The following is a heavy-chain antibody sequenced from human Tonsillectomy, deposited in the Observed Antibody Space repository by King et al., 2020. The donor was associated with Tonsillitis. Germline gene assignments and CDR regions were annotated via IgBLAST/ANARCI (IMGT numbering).Heavy chain of an antibody. CDR1: GFTFSTYS. CDR2: ISSGSTYI. J-gene: IGHJ5*02. D-gene: IGHD4-17*01. V-gene: IGHV3-21*01. CDR3: ARDDYGVLFDP. Sequence: VQLVESGGGLVNPGGSLRLSCAASGFTFSTYSMNCVRQAPGKGLDWVASISSGSTYIYYADSVKGRFTISRDNAKNSLYLQMNSLRAEDTAVYYCARDDYGVLFDPWGQGTLVTVSS.